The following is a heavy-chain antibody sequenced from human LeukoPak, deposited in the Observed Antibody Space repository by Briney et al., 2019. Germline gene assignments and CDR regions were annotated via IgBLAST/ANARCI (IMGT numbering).Heavy chain of an antibody. CDR1: GGTFSSYS. D-gene: IGHD3-22*01. Sequence: GGSLRLSCGASGGTFSSYSMNWVRQAPGKGLEWVSYISSSSSTIYYADSVKGRFTISRDNAKNSLYLQMNSLRAEDTAVYYCARDNRIVVAPFDYWGQGTLVTVSS. CDR3: ARDNRIVVAPFDY. V-gene: IGHV3-48*04. CDR2: ISSSSSTI. J-gene: IGHJ4*02.